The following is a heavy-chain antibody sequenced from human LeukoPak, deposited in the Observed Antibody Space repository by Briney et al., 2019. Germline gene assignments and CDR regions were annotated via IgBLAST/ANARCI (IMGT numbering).Heavy chain of an antibody. Sequence: ASVKVSCKASGYTFTSYYMHWVRQAPGQGLEWMGIITPSGDSTTYAQKFQGRVTMTGDTSTSTLYMDLSSLRSEDTAVYYCARGARYYDSSGYYYDEYFQHWGQGTLVTVSS. V-gene: IGHV1-46*01. CDR1: GYTFTSYY. CDR2: ITPSGDST. D-gene: IGHD3-22*01. J-gene: IGHJ1*01. CDR3: ARGARYYDSSGYYYDEYFQH.